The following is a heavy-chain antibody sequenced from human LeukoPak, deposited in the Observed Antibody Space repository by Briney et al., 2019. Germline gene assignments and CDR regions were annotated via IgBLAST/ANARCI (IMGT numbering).Heavy chain of an antibody. D-gene: IGHD6-19*01. V-gene: IGHV3-23*01. Sequence: GGSLRLSCAASGFTFSDYYMSWIRQAPGKGLEWVSAISGSGGSTYYADSVKGRFTISRDNSKNTLYLQMNSLKTEDTAVYYCTRHVEGQWLALDAFDIWGQGTMVTVSS. J-gene: IGHJ3*02. CDR3: TRHVEGQWLALDAFDI. CDR1: GFTFSDYY. CDR2: ISGSGGST.